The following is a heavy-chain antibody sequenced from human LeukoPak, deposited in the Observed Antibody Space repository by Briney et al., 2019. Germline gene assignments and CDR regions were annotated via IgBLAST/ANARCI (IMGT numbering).Heavy chain of an antibody. V-gene: IGHV4-34*01. CDR2: INHSGST. J-gene: IGHJ5*02. D-gene: IGHD6-13*01. CDR1: GGSFSGYY. CDR3: ARGTAAADWFDP. Sequence: SETLSLTCAVYGGSFSGYYWSWIRQPPGKGLEWIGEINHSGSTNYNPSLKSRVTISVDTSKNQFSLKLSSVTAADTAVYYCARGTAAADWFDPWGQETLVTVSS.